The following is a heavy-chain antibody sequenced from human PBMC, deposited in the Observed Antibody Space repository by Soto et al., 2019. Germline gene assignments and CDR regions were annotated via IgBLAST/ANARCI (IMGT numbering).Heavy chain of an antibody. J-gene: IGHJ4*02. Sequence: GGSLRLSCAASGFTFSSYEMNWVRQAPGKGLEWVSYITSSGSTIYYADSVKGRFTISRDNAKNSLYLQMNSLRAEDTAVYYCARDGAKDGPTSFDYWGQGTLVTVSS. CDR3: ARDGAKDGPTSFDY. CDR1: GFTFSSYE. D-gene: IGHD1-26*01. CDR2: ITSSGSTI. V-gene: IGHV3-48*03.